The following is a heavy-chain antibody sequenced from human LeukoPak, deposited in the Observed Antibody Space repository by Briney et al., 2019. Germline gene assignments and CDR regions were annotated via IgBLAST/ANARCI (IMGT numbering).Heavy chain of an antibody. CDR3: ARIYGDGWYADH. D-gene: IGHD6-19*01. J-gene: IGHJ4*02. V-gene: IGHV3-53*01. CDR1: GFTVSSHC. Sequence: GGSLRLSCAASGFTVSSHCMSWVRQAPGKGLEWVSIIYIGGITWYADSMKGRITILRDNSKNTLYLQMDSLRAEDTAVYSCARIYGDGWYADHWGQGTLVTVSS. CDR2: IYIGGIT.